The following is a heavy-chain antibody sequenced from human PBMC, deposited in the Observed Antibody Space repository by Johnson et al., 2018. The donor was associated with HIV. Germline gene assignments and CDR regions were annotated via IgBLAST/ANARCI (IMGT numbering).Heavy chain of an antibody. J-gene: IGHJ3*02. V-gene: IGHV3-30*02. Sequence: QVKLVESGGGVVQPGESLRLSCAASGFTFSNYGMHWVRQAPGKGLEWVAFIQNDGSNKYYADSVKGRFTLSRDNSKNTLYLQMSSLRVEDTAVYYCAKYRQQLVRSAFDIWGQGTMVTVSS. CDR3: AKYRQQLVRSAFDI. D-gene: IGHD6-13*01. CDR1: GFTFSNYG. CDR2: IQNDGSNK.